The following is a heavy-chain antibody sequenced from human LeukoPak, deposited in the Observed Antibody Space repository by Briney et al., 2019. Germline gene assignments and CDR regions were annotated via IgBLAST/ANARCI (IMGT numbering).Heavy chain of an antibody. CDR3: ARGIHRGVLRYFDWLRGDPAHAPTLDY. CDR1: GYTFTGYY. J-gene: IGHJ4*02. Sequence: ASVKVSCKASGYTFTGYYMHWVRQAPGQGLEWMGWMNPNSGNTGYAQKFQGRVTMTRNTSISTAYMELSSLRSEDTAVYYCARGIHRGVLRYFDWLRGDPAHAPTLDYWGQGTLVTVSS. V-gene: IGHV1-8*02. CDR2: MNPNSGNT. D-gene: IGHD3-9*01.